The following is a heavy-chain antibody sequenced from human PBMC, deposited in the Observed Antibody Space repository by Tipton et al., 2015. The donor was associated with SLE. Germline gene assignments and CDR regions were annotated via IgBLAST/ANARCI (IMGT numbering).Heavy chain of an antibody. CDR2: IYYSGST. CDR3: ARGLARRVFDY. Sequence: TLSLTCTVSGGSISSSSYYWGWIRQPPGKGLEWIGSIYYSGSTNYNPSLKSRVTISVDTSKNQFSLKLSSVTAADTAVYYCARGLARRVFDYWGQGTLVTVPS. D-gene: IGHD6-6*01. J-gene: IGHJ4*02. V-gene: IGHV4-39*07. CDR1: GGSISSSSYY.